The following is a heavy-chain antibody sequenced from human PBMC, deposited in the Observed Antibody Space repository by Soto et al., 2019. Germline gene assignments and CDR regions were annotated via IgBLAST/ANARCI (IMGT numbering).Heavy chain of an antibody. D-gene: IGHD6-19*01. Sequence: ETQLVQSGAEVRKPGESLKISCEASGYTFSNHWIAWVRQMPGKGLEWMGVMFPGDSDTRYGPSFQGRVTISADKSINTAYLQWDSLEASDTAIYYCARAVAGDRIDYWGPGTRVTVSS. CDR3: ARAVAGDRIDY. CDR1: GYTFSNHW. V-gene: IGHV5-51*01. CDR2: MFPGDSDT. J-gene: IGHJ4*02.